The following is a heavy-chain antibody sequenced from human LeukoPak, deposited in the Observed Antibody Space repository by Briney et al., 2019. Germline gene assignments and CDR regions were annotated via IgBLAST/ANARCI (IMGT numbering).Heavy chain of an antibody. J-gene: IGHJ4*02. D-gene: IGHD1-26*01. CDR1: GGSISNYY. Sequence: SETLSLTRTVSGGSISNYYWSWIRQPPGKGLEWIGYMHSSGSTTYNLSLKSRVTMSIEASKNQFSLKLSSVTAADTAVYYCARDIRMVGATLYFDYWGQGTLVTVSS. CDR3: ARDIRMVGATLYFDY. V-gene: IGHV4-59*01. CDR2: MHSSGST.